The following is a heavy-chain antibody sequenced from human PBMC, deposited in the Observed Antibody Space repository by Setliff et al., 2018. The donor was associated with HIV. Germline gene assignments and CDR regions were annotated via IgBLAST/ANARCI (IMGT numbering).Heavy chain of an antibody. CDR1: GASFSSGGYY. CDR3: ARATYTLQFLKWSPDSSLYYYYMDV. J-gene: IGHJ6*03. D-gene: IGHD3-3*01. CDR2: MSYSGST. Sequence: SETLSLTCNVSGASFSSGGYYWSWIRQHPGKGLEWIGYMSYSGSTFYKSSLKSRVTMSIDTSKNQFSLMPSPVTAADTAVYYCARATYTLQFLKWSPDSSLYYYYMDVWGKGTTVTVSS. V-gene: IGHV4-31*03.